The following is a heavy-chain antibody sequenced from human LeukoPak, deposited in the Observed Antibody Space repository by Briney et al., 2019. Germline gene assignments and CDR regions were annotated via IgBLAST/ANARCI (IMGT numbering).Heavy chain of an antibody. CDR1: GFTFSSYA. J-gene: IGHJ4*02. Sequence: PGGSLRLSCAASGFTFSSYAMSWVRQAPGRGLEWVSAISGSGGSTYYADSVKGRFTISRDNSKNTLYLQMNSLRAEDTAVYYCAKSRPLGCSSTSCYTRGFFDYWGQGTLVTVSS. CDR3: AKSRPLGCSSTSCYTRGFFDY. V-gene: IGHV3-23*01. D-gene: IGHD2-2*02. CDR2: ISGSGGST.